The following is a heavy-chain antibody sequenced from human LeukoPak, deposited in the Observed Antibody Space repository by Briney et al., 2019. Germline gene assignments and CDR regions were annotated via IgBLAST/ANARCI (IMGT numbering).Heavy chain of an antibody. CDR1: GYSFTSYW. CDR3: ARRCAYYDSSGYYPYDAFDI. Sequence: GESLKISCKGSGYSFTSYWIGWVRQVPGKGLEWMGIIYPGDSDTRYSPSFQGQVTISADKSISTAYLQWSSLKASDTAMYYCARRCAYYDSSGYYPYDAFDIWGQGTMVTVSS. CDR2: IYPGDSDT. V-gene: IGHV5-51*01. D-gene: IGHD3-22*01. J-gene: IGHJ3*02.